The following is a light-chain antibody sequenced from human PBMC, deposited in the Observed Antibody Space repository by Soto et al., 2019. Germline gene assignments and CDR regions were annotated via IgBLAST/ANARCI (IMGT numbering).Light chain of an antibody. CDR3: QQYNSYSRT. J-gene: IGKJ1*01. CDR2: DAS. Sequence: EIQRTQSASTLSASVGYRATITGRASQSISSWLAWYQQKPGKAPKLLIYDASSLESGVPSRFSGSGSGTEFTLTISSMQPDDFATYYCQQYNSYSRTFGKGTKVDI. CDR1: QSISSW. V-gene: IGKV1-5*01.